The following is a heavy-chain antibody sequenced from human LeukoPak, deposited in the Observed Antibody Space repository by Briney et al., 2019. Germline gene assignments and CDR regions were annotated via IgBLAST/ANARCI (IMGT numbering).Heavy chain of an antibody. CDR1: GGSISSSSYY. CDR3: ARAPFTYSSSWYENWFDP. V-gene: IGHV4-39*07. Sequence: PSETLSLTRTVSGGSISSSSYYWGWIRQPPGKGLEWIGSIYYSGSTYYNPSLKSRVTISVDTSKNQFSLKLSSVTAADTAVYYCARAPFTYSSSWYENWFDPWGQGTLVTVSS. J-gene: IGHJ5*02. D-gene: IGHD6-13*01. CDR2: IYYSGST.